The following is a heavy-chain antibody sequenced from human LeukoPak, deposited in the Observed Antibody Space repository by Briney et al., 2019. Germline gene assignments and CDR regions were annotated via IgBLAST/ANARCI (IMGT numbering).Heavy chain of an antibody. CDR3: ARARASGRSGFDY. J-gene: IGHJ4*02. V-gene: IGHV3-48*02. D-gene: IGHD2-15*01. CDR2: ISSSSSTI. Sequence: GWSLRLSCAASGLTVSSYSMNWVRQAPGKGLEWVSYISSSSSTIYYADSVKGRFTISRDNAKNSLYLQMNSLRDEDTAVYYCARARASGRSGFDYWGQGTLVTVSS. CDR1: GLTVSSYS.